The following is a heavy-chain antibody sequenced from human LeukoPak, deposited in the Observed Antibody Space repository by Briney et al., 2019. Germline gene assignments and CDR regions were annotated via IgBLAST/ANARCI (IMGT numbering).Heavy chain of an antibody. Sequence: GGSLRLSCSASGFTFSGSAMHWVRQASGKGLEWVGRIRSKADSYATSYAASVKGRFTISRDDSKNTAYLQMNSLKTEDTAVYYCTSPVGADAFDIWGQGTMVTVSS. CDR2: IRSKADSYAT. J-gene: IGHJ3*02. D-gene: IGHD1-26*01. CDR1: GFTFSGSA. CDR3: TSPVGADAFDI. V-gene: IGHV3-73*01.